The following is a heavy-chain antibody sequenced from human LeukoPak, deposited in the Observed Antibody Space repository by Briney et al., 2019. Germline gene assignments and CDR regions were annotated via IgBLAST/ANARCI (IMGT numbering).Heavy chain of an antibody. CDR3: ARGVAAAGNYYYYYMDV. J-gene: IGHJ6*03. Sequence: SVKGRFTISRDSSKHTLYLQMNGLRAEDTAVYYCARGVAAAGNYYYYYMDVWGKGTTVTVSS. D-gene: IGHD6-13*01. V-gene: IGHV3-30*07.